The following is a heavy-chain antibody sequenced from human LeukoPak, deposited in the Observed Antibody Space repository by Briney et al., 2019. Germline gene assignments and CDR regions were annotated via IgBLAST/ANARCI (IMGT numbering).Heavy chain of an antibody. Sequence: GASVKVSCKASGYTFTSYGISWVRQAPGQGLEWMGWISAYNGNTNYAQKLQGRVTMTTDTSTSPAYMELRSLRSDDTAVYYCARGRITIFGVVIKHTPFDYWGQGTLVTVSS. V-gene: IGHV1-18*01. CDR3: ARGRITIFGVVIKHTPFDY. CDR1: GYTFTSYG. D-gene: IGHD3-3*01. J-gene: IGHJ4*02. CDR2: ISAYNGNT.